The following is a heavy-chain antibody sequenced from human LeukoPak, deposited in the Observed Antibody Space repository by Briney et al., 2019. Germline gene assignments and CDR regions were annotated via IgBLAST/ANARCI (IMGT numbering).Heavy chain of an antibody. CDR3: AKERYDFWSGYRNHFDY. D-gene: IGHD3-3*01. Sequence: PGGSLRLSCAASGFTFSSYGMHWVRQAPGEGLEWVAVISYDGSNKYYADSVKGRFTISRDNSKNTLYLQMNSLRAEDTAVYYCAKERYDFWSGYRNHFDYWGQGTLVTVSS. J-gene: IGHJ4*02. CDR1: GFTFSSYG. CDR2: ISYDGSNK. V-gene: IGHV3-30*18.